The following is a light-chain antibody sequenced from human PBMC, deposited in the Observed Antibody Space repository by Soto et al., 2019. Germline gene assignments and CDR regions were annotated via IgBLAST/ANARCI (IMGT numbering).Light chain of an antibody. CDR2: KAS. CDR1: QSISSW. CDR3: QQYYTYSLT. V-gene: IGKV1-5*03. J-gene: IGKJ4*01. Sequence: DIEMTQSPSTLPASVRDRVTLTCRASQSISSWLASYQQKRGKAPKLLIYKASSLESGVPSRFSGSGSGTEFTLTIRSLQPDDFATDDCQQYYTYSLTFGEGTRVQIK.